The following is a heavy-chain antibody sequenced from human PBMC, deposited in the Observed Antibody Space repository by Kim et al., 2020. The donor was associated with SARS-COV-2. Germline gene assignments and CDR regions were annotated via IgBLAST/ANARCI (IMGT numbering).Heavy chain of an antibody. D-gene: IGHD6-6*01. Sequence: ASVKVSCKSSGYTFTNYAIHWVRQAPGQRLEWMGWIHAGNGNIRCSQKFQDRITITSDTSASTAYLELSSLTSEDTAVYYCARWGITAVRPAFDDWGQGTLVTVSS. CDR2: IHAGNGNI. V-gene: IGHV1-3*01. CDR1: GYTFTNYA. CDR3: ARWGITAVRPAFDD. J-gene: IGHJ4*02.